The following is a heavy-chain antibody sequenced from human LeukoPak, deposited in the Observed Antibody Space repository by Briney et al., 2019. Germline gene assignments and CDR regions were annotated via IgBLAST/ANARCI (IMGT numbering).Heavy chain of an antibody. CDR3: AAKGLRDAFDI. CDR2: ISWNSGSI. CDR1: GFTFDDYA. V-gene: IGHV3-9*03. Sequence: GGSLRLSCAASGFTFDDYAMHWVRQAPGKGLDWVSGISWNSGSIGYADSVKGRFTISRDNAKNSLYLQMNSLRAEDMALYYCAAKGLRDAFDIWGQGTMVTVSS. J-gene: IGHJ3*02.